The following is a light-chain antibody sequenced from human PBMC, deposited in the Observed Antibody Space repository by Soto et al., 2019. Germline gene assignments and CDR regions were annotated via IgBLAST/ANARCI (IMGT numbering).Light chain of an antibody. CDR2: DVS. Sequence: QSALTQPASVSGSPGQSITISCTGTSSDAGGYNYVSWYQQHPGKAPKLMIYDVSKRPSGVPDRFSGSKSGNTASLTISGLQAEDEADYYCCSYAGSYTVVFGGGTKLTVL. V-gene: IGLV2-11*01. CDR1: SSDAGGYNY. J-gene: IGLJ2*01. CDR3: CSYAGSYTVV.